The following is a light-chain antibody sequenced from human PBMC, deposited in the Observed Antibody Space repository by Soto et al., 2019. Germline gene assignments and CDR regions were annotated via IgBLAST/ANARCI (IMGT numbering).Light chain of an antibody. CDR3: HQCDKSPWT. Sequence: EIVLTQSPGTLSLSPGERATLSCRASQSVSSSYFGWFQQRPGQAPRLLIYAASSRATDIPDRFSGSGSGTNFTLTISRLEPEDFAVYYCHQCDKSPWTFGQGTKVEVK. CDR1: QSVSSSY. V-gene: IGKV3-20*01. CDR2: AAS. J-gene: IGKJ1*01.